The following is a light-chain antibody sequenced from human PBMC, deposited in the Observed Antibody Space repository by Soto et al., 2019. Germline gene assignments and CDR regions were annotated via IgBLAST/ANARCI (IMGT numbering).Light chain of an antibody. V-gene: IGKV1-33*01. J-gene: IGKJ5*01. CDR3: QQYETIPT. CDR1: QNIKNY. CDR2: DAS. Sequence: DIQMTQYPSSLSASVGDRVTITCQASQNIKNYLNWYKQKPGRAPKLLIYDASNLEAGVPSRLRGSGSGTDFPFTISSLPPEDIVTYYCQQYETIPTFGQGTRLEIK.